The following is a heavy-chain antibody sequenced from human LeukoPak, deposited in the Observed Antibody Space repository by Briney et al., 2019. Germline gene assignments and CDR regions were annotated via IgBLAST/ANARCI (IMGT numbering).Heavy chain of an antibody. CDR1: GGSFSGYY. Sequence: TSETLSLTCAVYGGSFSGYYWSWVRQAPGKGLEWVANIKQDGSEKYYVDSVKGRFTISRDNAKNSLYLQMNSLRTEDTAVYYCAKDVAYTFDYWGQGTLVTVSS. D-gene: IGHD3-16*01. V-gene: IGHV3-7*01. CDR3: AKDVAYTFDY. J-gene: IGHJ4*02. CDR2: IKQDGSEK.